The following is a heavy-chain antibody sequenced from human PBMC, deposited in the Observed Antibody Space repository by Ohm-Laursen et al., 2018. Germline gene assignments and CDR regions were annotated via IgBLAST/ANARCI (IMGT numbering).Heavy chain of an antibody. CDR3: AKDLLAAPDYYGMDV. CDR1: GFTFDNYA. Sequence: SLRLSCSASGFTFDNYAMHWVRQAPGKGLEWVATINWNSGDIGYGDSVKGRFTISRDNARSSLDLQMNSLRVEDTALYYCAKDLLAAPDYYGMDVWGQGTTVTVSS. D-gene: IGHD6-13*01. CDR2: INWNSGDI. J-gene: IGHJ6*02. V-gene: IGHV3-9*01.